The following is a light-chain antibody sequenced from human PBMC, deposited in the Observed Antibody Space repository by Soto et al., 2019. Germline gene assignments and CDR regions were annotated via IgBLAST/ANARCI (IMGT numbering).Light chain of an antibody. CDR1: SSDVGGYDY. J-gene: IGLJ1*01. Sequence: QSALTQPASVSGSPGQSITISCTGTSSDVGGYDYVSWYQHHPGKAPKLTIYGVSNRPSGVSNRFSGSKSGNTASLTISGLQAEDEAEYYCSSYTSSSTDVFGTGTKDTVL. CDR3: SSYTSSSTDV. V-gene: IGLV2-14*01. CDR2: GVS.